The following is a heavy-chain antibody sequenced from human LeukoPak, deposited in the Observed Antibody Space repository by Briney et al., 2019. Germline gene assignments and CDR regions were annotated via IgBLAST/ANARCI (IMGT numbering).Heavy chain of an antibody. CDR2: INQDGGEK. V-gene: IGHV3-7*01. D-gene: IGHD2-2*01. CDR1: GFTFSTYW. CDR3: ARPRYCSSTNCYIDY. J-gene: IGHJ4*02. Sequence: SGGSLRLSCAASGFTFSTYWMSWVRQAPGKGLEWVANINQDGGEKNYVDSVKGRFTISRDNAKNSLYLQMNSLRAEDTAVYYCARPRYCSSTNCYIDYWGQGTLVAVYS.